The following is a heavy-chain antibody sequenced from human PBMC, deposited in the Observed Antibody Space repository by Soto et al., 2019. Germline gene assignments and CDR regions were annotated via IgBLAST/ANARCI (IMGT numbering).Heavy chain of an antibody. Sequence: ASVKVSCKVSGYTLTELSMHWVRQAPGKGLEWMGGFDPEDGETIYAQKFQGRVTMTEDTSTDTAYMELSSLRSEDTAVYYCGTDWDGADAFDIWGQGTMVTVSS. V-gene: IGHV1-24*01. J-gene: IGHJ3*02. CDR2: FDPEDGET. D-gene: IGHD4-17*01. CDR1: GYTLTELS. CDR3: GTDWDGADAFDI.